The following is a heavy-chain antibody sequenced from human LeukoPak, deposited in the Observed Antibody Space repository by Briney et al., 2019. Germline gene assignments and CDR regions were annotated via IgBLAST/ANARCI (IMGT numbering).Heavy chain of an antibody. D-gene: IGHD1-26*01. J-gene: IGHJ6*03. CDR2: ISGRGGST. V-gene: IGHV3-23*01. CDR3: VKVGSGSSHYYYYMDV. Sequence: PGGSLRLSCAASGFTFSSYAMSWVRQAPGKGLEWVSAISGRGGSTYYADSVKGRFTISRDNSKNTLYLQMNSLRAEDTAVYYCVKVGSGSSHYYYYMDVWGKGTTVTVSS. CDR1: GFTFSSYA.